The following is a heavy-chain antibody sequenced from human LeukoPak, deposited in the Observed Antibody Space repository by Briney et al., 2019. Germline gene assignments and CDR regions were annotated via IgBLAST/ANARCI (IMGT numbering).Heavy chain of an antibody. J-gene: IGHJ4*02. Sequence: GGSLRLSCAASGFTFSSYAMSWVRQTPGKGLEWVLGISGRGGSTYYAGSVKGRFTVYRDNSKNTLYLQMNSLRADDTAVYYCSKHGEGYSYGASIYYFHYWGQGTLVPVSS. CDR2: ISGRGGST. V-gene: IGHV3-23*01. D-gene: IGHD5-18*01. CDR1: GFTFSSYA. CDR3: SKHGEGYSYGASIYYFHY.